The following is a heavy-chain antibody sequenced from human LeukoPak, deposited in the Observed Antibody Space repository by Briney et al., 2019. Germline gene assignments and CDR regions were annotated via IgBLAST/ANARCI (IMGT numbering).Heavy chain of an antibody. CDR3: AHSPDSSGYYYFDH. CDR1: GFPLSTSGVG. CDR2: IYWDDDR. D-gene: IGHD3-22*01. V-gene: IGHV2-5*02. Sequence: SGPTLVKPTQTLTLTCTFSGFPLSTSGVGVGWIRQPPGKALEWVAVIYWDDDRRYSPSLKSRVTITRDTSKNQVVLTMTNMDPGDTAIYYCAHSPDSSGYYYFDHWGQGTLVTVSS. J-gene: IGHJ4*02.